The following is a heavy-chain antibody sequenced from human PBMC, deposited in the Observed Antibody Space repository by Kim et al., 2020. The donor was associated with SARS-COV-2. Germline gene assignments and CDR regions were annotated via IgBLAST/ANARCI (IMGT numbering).Heavy chain of an antibody. CDR2: ISPGGSTT. J-gene: IGHJ4*02. Sequence: GGSLRLSCAASGFTFSSYVMSWVRQTPGKGLEWVSAISPGGSTTFYADSVKGRFTISRHNSKNTLFLQMNSLRAEDTAVYHCAKGDRTSGCTDWGQGTLVTVSS. CDR3: AKGDRTSGCTD. D-gene: IGHD5-12*01. V-gene: IGHV3-23*01. CDR1: GFTFSSYV.